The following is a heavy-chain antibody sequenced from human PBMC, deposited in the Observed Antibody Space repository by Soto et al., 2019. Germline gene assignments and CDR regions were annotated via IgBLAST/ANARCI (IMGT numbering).Heavy chain of an antibody. Sequence: ESGPTLVNPTQTLTLTCTFSGFSLSTSGVGVGWIRQPPGKALEWLALIYWDDDKRYSPSLKSRLTITKDTSKNQVVLTMTNMDPVDTATYYCAHNSYDFWSGYYTYNWFDPWGQGTLVTVSS. CDR1: GFSLSTSGVG. V-gene: IGHV2-5*02. D-gene: IGHD3-3*01. CDR3: AHNSYDFWSGYYTYNWFDP. J-gene: IGHJ5*02. CDR2: IYWDDDK.